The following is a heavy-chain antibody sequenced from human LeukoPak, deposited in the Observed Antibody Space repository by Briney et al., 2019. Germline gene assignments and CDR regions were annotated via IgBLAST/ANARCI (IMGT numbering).Heavy chain of an antibody. J-gene: IGHJ4*02. Sequence: PSETLSVTCTVSGGSISSDYWSWIRQPPGKGLEWMGYIYYSGSTNHNPSLKSRVTISVDTSKNQFSLKLSSVTAADTAVYYCARYSSGWYDYGGQGTLVTVPS. V-gene: IGHV4-59*08. CDR3: ARYSSGWYDY. CDR1: GGSISSDY. D-gene: IGHD6-19*01. CDR2: IYYSGST.